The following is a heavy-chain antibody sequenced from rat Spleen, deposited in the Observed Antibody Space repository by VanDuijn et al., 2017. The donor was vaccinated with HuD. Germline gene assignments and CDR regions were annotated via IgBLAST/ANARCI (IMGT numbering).Heavy chain of an antibody. CDR1: GYSITSNY. D-gene: IGHD5-1*01. J-gene: IGHJ1*01. V-gene: IGHV3-1*01. CDR3: ARSGPGSTYWCFNF. CDR2: ISYSGST. Sequence: EVQLQESGPGLVKPSQSLSLTCSVTGYSITSNYWGWIRKFPGNKMEWMGYISYSGSTSYNPSLKSRISITRDTSKNQFFLQLNSVTTEDTAINYCARSGPGSTYWCFNFWGPGTMVTVSS.